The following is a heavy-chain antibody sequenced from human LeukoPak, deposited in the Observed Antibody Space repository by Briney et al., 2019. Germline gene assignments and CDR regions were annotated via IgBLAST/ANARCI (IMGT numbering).Heavy chain of an antibody. CDR2: INPDGSSA. Sequence: GGSLRLSCAASRFTLSSYWMHWARQAPGKGLVWVSRINPDGSSATYADSVKGRFTISRDNVKNTVYLQMNSLRAEDTAVYYCATPGIRDQYDFDRWGQGTLVIVSS. V-gene: IGHV3-74*03. J-gene: IGHJ4*02. CDR1: RFTLSSYW. CDR3: ATPGIRDQYDFDR. D-gene: IGHD6-13*01.